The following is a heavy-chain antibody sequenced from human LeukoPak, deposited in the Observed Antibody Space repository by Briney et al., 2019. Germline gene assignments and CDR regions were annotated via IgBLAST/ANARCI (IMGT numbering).Heavy chain of an antibody. CDR2: INPNSGGT. V-gene: IGHV1-2*02. J-gene: IGHJ4*02. CDR1: GYTFTGYY. Sequence: ASVKVSCKASGYTFTGYYMHWVRQAPGQGLEWMGWINPNSGGTNYAQKFQGRVTMTRDTSISTAYMELSRLRSEDTAVYYCARGFGTYYYGSGSTEFDYWGQGTLVTVSS. CDR3: ARGFGTYYYGSGSTEFDY. D-gene: IGHD3-10*01.